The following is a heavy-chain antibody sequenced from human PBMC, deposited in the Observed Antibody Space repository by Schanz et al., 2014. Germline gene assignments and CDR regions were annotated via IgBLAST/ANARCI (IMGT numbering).Heavy chain of an antibody. CDR1: GDSISTYS. CDR2: IYYSGST. Sequence: QVQLQESGPGLVKPSETLSLTCTVSGDSISTYSWNWVRQAPGKGLEWIVYIYYSGSTYYNPSLKSRVTISVDTTKNQFSLKQSSVTAADTAVYYCARGGRTTYNYYYGMDVWGQGTTVTVSS. CDR3: ARGGRTTYNYYYGMDV. V-gene: IGHV4-59*12. J-gene: IGHJ6*02. D-gene: IGHD1-1*01.